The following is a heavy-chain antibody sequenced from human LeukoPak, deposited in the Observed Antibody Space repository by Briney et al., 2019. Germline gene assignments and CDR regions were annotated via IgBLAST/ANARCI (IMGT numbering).Heavy chain of an antibody. CDR1: GFTFGDYA. J-gene: IGHJ4*02. CDR2: IRSKAYGGTT. Sequence: PGGSLRLSCTASGFTFGDYAVSWFRQAPGKGLEWVGFIRSKAYGGTTEYAASVKGRFTISRDDSKSIAYLQMNSLKTEDTAVYYCTRIALEHQWPTDSYWGQGTLVTVSS. D-gene: IGHD6-19*01. V-gene: IGHV3-49*03. CDR3: TRIALEHQWPTDSY.